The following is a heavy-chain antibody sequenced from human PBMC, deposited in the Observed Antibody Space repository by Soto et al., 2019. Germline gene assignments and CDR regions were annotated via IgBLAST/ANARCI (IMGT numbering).Heavy chain of an antibody. CDR1: GYTFTSYG. J-gene: IGHJ4*02. D-gene: IGHD3-9*01. CDR2: ISAYNGNT. V-gene: IGHV1-18*01. Sequence: ASVKVSCKASGYTFTSYGISWVRQAPGQGLEWMGWISAYNGNTNYAQKHKSRETMTTDTSTSTANMGQRSLRSNDTAVYYCARGNDILTGYYPYFDYWGQGTLVTVSS. CDR3: ARGNDILTGYYPYFDY.